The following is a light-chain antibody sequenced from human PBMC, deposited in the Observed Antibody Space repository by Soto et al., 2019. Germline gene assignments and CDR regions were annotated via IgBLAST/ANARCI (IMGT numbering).Light chain of an antibody. CDR1: SSDIGGYIS. J-gene: IGLJ2*01. Sequence: QSALTQPPSASGSPGQSVTISCTGTSSDIGGYISVSWYQQYPGKAPKLMISEDTKRCSGVPDRFSGSKSGNTASLTVSGLQAEDEADYYCSSYAGNNILVFGGGTKLTVL. V-gene: IGLV2-8*01. CDR2: EDT. CDR3: SSYAGNNILV.